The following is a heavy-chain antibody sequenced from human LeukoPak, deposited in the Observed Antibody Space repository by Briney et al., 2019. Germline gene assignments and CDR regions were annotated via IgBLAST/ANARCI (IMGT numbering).Heavy chain of an antibody. J-gene: IGHJ3*02. CDR3: ARGGSTSYKRRAFDI. V-gene: IGHV3-13*01. CDR2: INSAGDT. D-gene: IGHD2-2*01. CDR1: GFAISRNF. Sequence: GGSLRLSCAASGFAISRNFMTWVRQAPGKGLEWVSIINSAGDTYYPGSVKGRFTISRENAKNSLYLQMNSLRAGDTAVYYCARGGSTSYKRRAFDIWGQGTMVTVSS.